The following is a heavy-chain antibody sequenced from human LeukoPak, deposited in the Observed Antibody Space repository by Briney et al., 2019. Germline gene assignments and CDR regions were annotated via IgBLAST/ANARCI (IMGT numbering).Heavy chain of an antibody. D-gene: IGHD3-3*01. CDR3: ARDVHDFWSGLTGSYYYYMDV. Sequence: PGGSLRLSCAASGFTFSSYSMNWVRQAPGKGLEWVSYISSSSSTIYYADSVKGRFTISRDNAKNSLYLQMNSLRAEDTAVYYCARDVHDFWSGLTGSYYYYMDVWGKGTTVTVSS. J-gene: IGHJ6*03. CDR1: GFTFSSYS. CDR2: ISSSSSTI. V-gene: IGHV3-48*01.